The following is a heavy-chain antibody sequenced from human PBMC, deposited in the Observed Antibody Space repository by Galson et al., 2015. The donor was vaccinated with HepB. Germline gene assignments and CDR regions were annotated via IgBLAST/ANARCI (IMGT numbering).Heavy chain of an antibody. D-gene: IGHD5-12*01. J-gene: IGHJ4*02. CDR3: ARDLAWGYEKGFDY. CDR2: ISSSSSYT. V-gene: IGHV3-21*01. CDR1: GFTFSSYS. Sequence: SLRLSCAASGFTFSSYSMNWVRQAPGKGLEWVSSISSSSSYTYYADSVKGRFTISRDNAKNSLYLQMNSLRAEDTAVYYCARDLAWGYEKGFDYWGQGTLVTVSS.